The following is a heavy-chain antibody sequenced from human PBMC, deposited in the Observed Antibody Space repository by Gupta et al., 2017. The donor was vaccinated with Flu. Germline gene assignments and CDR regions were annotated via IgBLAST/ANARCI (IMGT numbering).Heavy chain of an antibody. CDR3: VHFKGEVATISHWFFDL. CDR2: IYWNDDK. J-gene: IGHJ2*01. D-gene: IGHD5-12*01. Sequence: QITLKESGPTLVKPTQTLTLTCTVSGFSLSTRGVGVGWIRQPPGKALEWLALIYWNDDKRYGPSLQSRLTITTDTSKNQVVLTMTNMDPVDTATYYCVHFKGEVATISHWFFDLWGRGTLVTVSS. CDR1: GFSLSTRGVG. V-gene: IGHV2-5*01.